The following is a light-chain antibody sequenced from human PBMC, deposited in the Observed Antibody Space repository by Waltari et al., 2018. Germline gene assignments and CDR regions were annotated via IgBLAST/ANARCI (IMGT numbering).Light chain of an antibody. CDR3: QQLNSFPPT. Sequence: DIQLTQSTSFLSASVGYRVTITCRASQSVSSYLAWYQQKPGTAPKLLLYAASTLQSGVQSRFSGSGSGTEFTLTISSMQPEDCAAYYCQQLNSFPPTFGPGTKVDIK. CDR2: AAS. V-gene: IGKV1-9*01. J-gene: IGKJ3*01. CDR1: QSVSSY.